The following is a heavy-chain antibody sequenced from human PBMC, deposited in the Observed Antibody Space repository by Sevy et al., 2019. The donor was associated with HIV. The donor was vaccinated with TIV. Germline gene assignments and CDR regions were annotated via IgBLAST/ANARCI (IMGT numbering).Heavy chain of an antibody. CDR2: ISSSSSYI. J-gene: IGHJ6*01. CDR1: GFTFSSYS. CDR3: ARDFPRDNGMDL. V-gene: IGHV3-21*01. Sequence: GGSLRLSCAASGFTFSSYSMNWVRQAPGKGLEWVSSISSSSSYIYYADSVKGRFTISRDNAKNSLYLQMNSLRAEDTAVYYCARDFPRDNGMDLWGQGTTVTVSS.